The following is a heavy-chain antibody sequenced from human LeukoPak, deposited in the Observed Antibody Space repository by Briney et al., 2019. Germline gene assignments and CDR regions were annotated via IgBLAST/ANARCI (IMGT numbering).Heavy chain of an antibody. V-gene: IGHV4-39*07. Sequence: SETLSLTCTVSGGSISSSSYYWGWIRQPPGKGLEWIGNIYYSGSTYYNPSLESRVTMSLDTSKNQFSLKLSSVTAADTAVYYCARVAAVSRAFDPWGQGTLVTVSS. CDR3: ARVAAVSRAFDP. D-gene: IGHD6-13*01. CDR1: GGSISSSSYY. J-gene: IGHJ5*02. CDR2: IYYSGST.